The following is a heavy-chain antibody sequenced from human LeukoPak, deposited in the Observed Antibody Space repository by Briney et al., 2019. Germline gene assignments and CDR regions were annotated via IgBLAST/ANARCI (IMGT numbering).Heavy chain of an antibody. Sequence: SETLSLTCTVSGDSISSACWNWSRQPPGKGLEWIGSICHSGISGNTYYNPSLKSRVTISLDTPKNQFSLKLSSVTAADAAVYSCAREVGPVTSHRIDSWGQGSLVTVSS. CDR2: ICHSGISGNT. D-gene: IGHD1-26*01. V-gene: IGHV4-59*04. CDR1: GDSISSAC. J-gene: IGHJ4*02. CDR3: AREVGPVTSHRIDS.